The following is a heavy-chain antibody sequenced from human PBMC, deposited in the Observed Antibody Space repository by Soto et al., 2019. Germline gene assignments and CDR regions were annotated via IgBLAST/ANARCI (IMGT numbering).Heavy chain of an antibody. CDR1: GFTVSSNF. CDR2: VYSGGST. D-gene: IGHD2-21*01. Sequence: GSLRLSCAASGFTVSSNFMSWVRQAPGRGLEWVSVVYSGGSTYYADSVKGRFTISRDNSKNTLYLQMNNLRADDTGVYYCATVVIPPIPYFDHWGQGTLVTVSS. V-gene: IGHV3-53*01. J-gene: IGHJ4*02. CDR3: ATVVIPPIPYFDH.